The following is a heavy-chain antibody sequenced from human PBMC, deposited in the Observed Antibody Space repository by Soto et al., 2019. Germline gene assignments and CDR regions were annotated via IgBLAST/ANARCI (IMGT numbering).Heavy chain of an antibody. CDR2: ISSSSSYT. J-gene: IGHJ4*02. CDR3: ARGLSGGVGAHY. D-gene: IGHD1-26*01. CDR1: GFTFSDYY. Sequence: QVHLVESGGGLVKPGGSLRLSCAASGFTFSDYYMSWIRQAPGKGLEWVSYISSSSSYTNYADSVKGRFTISRHNAKNSLYLQMNSLRAEDTAVYYCARGLSGGVGAHYWGQVTLVTVSS. V-gene: IGHV3-11*06.